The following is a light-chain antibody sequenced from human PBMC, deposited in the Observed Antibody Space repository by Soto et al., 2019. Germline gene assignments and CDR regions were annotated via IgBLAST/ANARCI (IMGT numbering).Light chain of an antibody. CDR2: AAS. V-gene: IGKV1-8*01. CDR3: QQYNNWPPFT. J-gene: IGKJ3*01. Sequence: AIRMTQSPSSLSASTGDRVTITCRASQGISSYLAWYQQKPGKAPKLLIYAASTLQSGVPSRFSGSGSGTEFTLTISSLQSEDFAVYYCQQYNNWPPFTFGPGTKVDIK. CDR1: QGISSY.